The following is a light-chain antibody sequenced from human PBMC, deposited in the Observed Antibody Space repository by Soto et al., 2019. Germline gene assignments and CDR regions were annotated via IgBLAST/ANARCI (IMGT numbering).Light chain of an antibody. J-gene: IGLJ1*01. Sequence: QSVLTQPPSVSAAPGQRVTISCTGRSSNIGAGYDVHWYQQLPGAAPKLLIYDNTNRPSGMPNRFSGSKSGTSASLAITGLLAEDEADYYCQCYDSSLSGYVFGSRTKLTVL. CDR3: QCYDSSLSGYV. V-gene: IGLV1-40*01. CDR1: SSNIGAGYD. CDR2: DNT.